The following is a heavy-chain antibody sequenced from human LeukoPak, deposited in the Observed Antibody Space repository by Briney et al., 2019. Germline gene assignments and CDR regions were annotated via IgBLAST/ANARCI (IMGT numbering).Heavy chain of an antibody. CDR2: INHSGST. V-gene: IGHV4-34*01. Sequence: SETLSFTCAVYGGSFSGYYWSWIRQPPGKGLEWIGEINHSGSTNYNPSLKSRVTISVDTSMNQFSLKLSSVTAADTAVYYCARGPVVVPAAMRVRWFDPWGQGTLVTVSS. D-gene: IGHD2-2*01. CDR3: ARGPVVVPAAMRVRWFDP. J-gene: IGHJ5*02. CDR1: GGSFSGYY.